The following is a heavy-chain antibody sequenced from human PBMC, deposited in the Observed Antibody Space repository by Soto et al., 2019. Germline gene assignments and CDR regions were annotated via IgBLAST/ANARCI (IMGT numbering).Heavy chain of an antibody. CDR3: ARDQRPSYSIVAPMVYYYGMDV. CDR2: IIPIFGTA. J-gene: IGHJ6*02. D-gene: IGHD5-12*01. CDR1: GGTFSSYA. V-gene: IGHV1-69*13. Sequence: SVKVSCKASGGTFSSYAISWVRQAPGQGLEWMGGIIPIFGTANYAQRFQGRVTITADESTSTAYMELSSLRSEDTAVYYCARDQRPSYSIVAPMVYYYGMDVWGQGTTVTVSS.